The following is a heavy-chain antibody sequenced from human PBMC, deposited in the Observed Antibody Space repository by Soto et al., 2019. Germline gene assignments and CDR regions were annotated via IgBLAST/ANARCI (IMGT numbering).Heavy chain of an antibody. J-gene: IGHJ6*02. D-gene: IGHD2-21*01. CDR2: ITYDGTYA. V-gene: IGHV3-30*18. Sequence: QVQLVESGGGVVQSGKSLRLSCVASGFVFRDFGMHWVRQAPGQGLEWVALITYDGTYAHYPSVVQGRFTNSRDDDRDTVTLQMDSLRPEDSGIYDCAKARVANNYANYYGLDVWGQGTTVTVSS. CDR3: AKARVANNYANYYGLDV. CDR1: GFVFRDFG.